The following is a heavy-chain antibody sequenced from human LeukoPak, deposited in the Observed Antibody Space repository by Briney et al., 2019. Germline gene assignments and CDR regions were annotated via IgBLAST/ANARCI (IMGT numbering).Heavy chain of an antibody. J-gene: IGHJ4*02. D-gene: IGHD6-19*01. Sequence: QAGGSLRLSCAASGFTFSTYGIHWVRQAPGKGLEWVAFIRSDGSNEYYADSVKGRFTISRDNSKNTLFLQMYSLRAEDTAVYYCARILSSAWGELGYWGQGTLVTVSS. CDR1: GFTFSTYG. CDR3: ARILSSAWGELGY. V-gene: IGHV3-30*02. CDR2: IRSDGSNE.